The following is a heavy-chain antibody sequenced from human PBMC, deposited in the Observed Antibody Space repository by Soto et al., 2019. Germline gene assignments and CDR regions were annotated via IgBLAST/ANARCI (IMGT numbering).Heavy chain of an antibody. D-gene: IGHD6-13*01. V-gene: IGHV4-34*01. CDR2: IDHSGST. Sequence: SETLSLTCAVYGGSFSGYYWSWIRQPPGKGLEWIGEIDHSGSTNYNPSLKSRVTISVDTSKNQFSLKLSSVTAADTAVYYCARQYSSSWYLYFQHWGQGTLVTVSS. CDR3: ARQYSSSWYLYFQH. J-gene: IGHJ1*01. CDR1: GGSFSGYY.